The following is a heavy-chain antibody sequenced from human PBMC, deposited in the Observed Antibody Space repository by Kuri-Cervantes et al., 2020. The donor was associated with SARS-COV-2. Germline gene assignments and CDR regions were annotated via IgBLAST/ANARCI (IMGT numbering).Heavy chain of an antibody. CDR1: GFTFSSYW. CDR2: IKQGGSEK. Sequence: GGSLRLCCAASGFTFSSYWMSWVRQAPGKGLEWVANIKQGGSEKYYVDSVKGRFTISRDNAKNSLYLQMNSLRAEDTAVYYCARDTGGTMIYYYYYYGMDVWGQGTTVTVSS. V-gene: IGHV3-7*01. D-gene: IGHD2-8*02. J-gene: IGHJ6*02. CDR3: ARDTGGTMIYYYYYYGMDV.